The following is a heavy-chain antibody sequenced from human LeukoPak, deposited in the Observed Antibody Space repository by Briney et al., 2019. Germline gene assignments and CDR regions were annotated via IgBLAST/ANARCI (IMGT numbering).Heavy chain of an antibody. Sequence: GGSLRLSCAAPGFTFSDYYMSWIRQAPGKGLEWVSYISSSSSYTNYADSVKGRFTISRDNAKNSLYLQMNSLRAEDTAVYYCARVAYGDYVDRGGPDYWGQGTLVTVSS. V-gene: IGHV3-11*06. CDR1: GFTFSDYY. D-gene: IGHD4-17*01. CDR2: ISSSSSYT. J-gene: IGHJ4*02. CDR3: ARVAYGDYVDRGGPDY.